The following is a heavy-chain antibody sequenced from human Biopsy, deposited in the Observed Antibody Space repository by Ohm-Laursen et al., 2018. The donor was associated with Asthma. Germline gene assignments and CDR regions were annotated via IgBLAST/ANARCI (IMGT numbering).Heavy chain of an antibody. CDR2: IYYSGST. Sequence: TLSLTWAVSGGSINIGDYYWSRIRQHPVKGLEWIGHIYYSGSTYYNPSLKSRVSISLDTSKNQFSLSLTSVTAADTAVYYCARTTYGHDGFDPWGQGTLVTVSS. J-gene: IGHJ5*02. V-gene: IGHV4-31*11. CDR3: ARTTYGHDGFDP. CDR1: GGSINIGDYY. D-gene: IGHD4-17*01.